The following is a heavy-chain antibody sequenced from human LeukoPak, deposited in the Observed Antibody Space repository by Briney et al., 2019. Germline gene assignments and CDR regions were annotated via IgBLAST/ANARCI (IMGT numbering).Heavy chain of an antibody. D-gene: IGHD3-10*01. CDR3: AGGLLWFGEFSAKLDY. V-gene: IGHV4-31*03. CDR1: GGSISSGGYY. CDR2: IYYSGST. J-gene: IGHJ4*02. Sequence: MTSQTLSLTCTVSGGSISSGGYYWSWIRQHPGKGLEWIGYIYYSGSTYYNPSLKSRVTISVDTSKNQFSLKLSSVTAADTAVYYCAGGLLWFGEFSAKLDYWGQGTLVTVSS.